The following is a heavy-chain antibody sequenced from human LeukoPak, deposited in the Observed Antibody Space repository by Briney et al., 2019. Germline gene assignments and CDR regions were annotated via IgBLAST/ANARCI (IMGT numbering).Heavy chain of an antibody. J-gene: IGHJ5*02. D-gene: IGHD3-10*01. CDR1: GGTFSSYA. CDR3: ARDGAMVRGVIITNSGWFDP. V-gene: IGHV1-69*06. Sequence: SVTVSFKASGGTFSSYAISWVRQAPGQGLQWMGRIIPIFGTANYAQKFQGRVTITADKSTSTAYMELSSLRSEDTAVYYCARDGAMVRGVIITNSGWFDPWGQGTLVTVSS. CDR2: IIPIFGTA.